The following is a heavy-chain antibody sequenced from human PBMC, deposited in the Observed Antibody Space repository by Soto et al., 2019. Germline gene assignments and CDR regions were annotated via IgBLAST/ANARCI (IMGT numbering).Heavy chain of an antibody. J-gene: IGHJ5*02. CDR3: ARVLQGISWYEGNWFDP. Sequence: ASVKVSCKASGYTFTSYDINWVRQATGQGLEWMGWMNPNSGNTGYAQKFQGRVTMTRNTSISTAYMELSSLRSEDTAVYYCARVLQGISWYEGNWFDPWGQGTLVTVSS. CDR1: GYTFTSYD. D-gene: IGHD6-13*01. V-gene: IGHV1-8*01. CDR2: MNPNSGNT.